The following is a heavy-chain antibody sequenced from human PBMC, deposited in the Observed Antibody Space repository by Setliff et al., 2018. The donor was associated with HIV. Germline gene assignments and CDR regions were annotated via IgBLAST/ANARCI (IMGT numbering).Heavy chain of an antibody. D-gene: IGHD3-10*01. J-gene: IGHJ3*02. V-gene: IGHV4-34*01. CDR2: IHHTGYV. Sequence: ASETLSLTCAVYGGPSTDHYWNWIRQSPGMGLEWIAEIHHTGYVNYNPSLRSRVSVSRDMSSNQFSLKLSSVTAADTAVYYCARRGDYYGSGSYDAFDIWGQGTMVTVSS. CDR1: GGPSTDHY. CDR3: ARRGDYYGSGSYDAFDI.